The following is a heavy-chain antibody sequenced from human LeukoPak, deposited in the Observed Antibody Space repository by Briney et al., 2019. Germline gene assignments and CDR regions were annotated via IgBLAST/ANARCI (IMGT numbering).Heavy chain of an antibody. CDR3: ARGGSYTPY. J-gene: IGHJ4*02. CDR1: GVSIGSYF. Sequence: PSETLSLTCTVSGVSIGSYFWSWIRQPPGKGLEWIGYIDNRGSTNYNPSLKSRVTISVDTSKNQFSLKLNSVTAADTAVYYCARGGSYTPYWDQGTLVTVSS. V-gene: IGHV4-59*08. D-gene: IGHD1-26*01. CDR2: IDNRGST.